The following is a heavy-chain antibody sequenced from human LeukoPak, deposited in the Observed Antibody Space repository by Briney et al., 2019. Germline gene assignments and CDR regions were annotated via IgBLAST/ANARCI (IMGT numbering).Heavy chain of an antibody. Sequence: GRSLRLSCAASGFTFSSYAMHWVRQAPGKGLEWVAVISYDGSNKYYADSVKGRFTISRDNSKNTLYLQMNSLRAEDTAVYYCAKGRIAAAGNYFDYWGQGTLVTVSS. CDR1: GFTFSSYA. J-gene: IGHJ4*02. CDR3: AKGRIAAAGNYFDY. D-gene: IGHD6-13*01. CDR2: ISYDGSNK. V-gene: IGHV3-30*04.